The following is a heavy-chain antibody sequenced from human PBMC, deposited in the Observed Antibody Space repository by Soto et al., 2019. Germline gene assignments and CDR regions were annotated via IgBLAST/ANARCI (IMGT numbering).Heavy chain of an antibody. CDR3: LSAVVPAARGLSGGGGI. CDR1: GFTFSSYG. V-gene: IGHV3-30*03. D-gene: IGHD2-2*01. Sequence: GSLRLSCAASGFTFSSYGMHWVRQAPGKGLEWVAVISYDGSNKYYADSVKGRFTISRDNSKNTLYLQMNSLRAEDTAVYYCLSAVVPAARGLSGGGGIWGQGTMVTVS. J-gene: IGHJ3*02. CDR2: ISYDGSNK.